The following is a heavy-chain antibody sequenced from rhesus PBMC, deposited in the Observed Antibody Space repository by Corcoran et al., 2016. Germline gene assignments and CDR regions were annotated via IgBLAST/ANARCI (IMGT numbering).Heavy chain of an antibody. V-gene: IGHV3S16*01. CDR3: TSGLNYFDY. Sequence: EVQLVESGGGLVQPGGSLSLSCAASGFTFSSYGMSWVRQAPGKGLEWVSSISSASSYRYYADSVKGRFTIARDNAKNSLSLQMNSLRAEDTAVYYCTSGLNYFDYWGQGVLVTVSS. CDR1: GFTFSSYG. D-gene: IGHD2-39*01. CDR2: ISSASSYR. J-gene: IGHJ4*01.